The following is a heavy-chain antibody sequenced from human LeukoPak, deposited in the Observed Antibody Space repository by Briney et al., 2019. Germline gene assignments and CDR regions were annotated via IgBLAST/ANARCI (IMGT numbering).Heavy chain of an antibody. J-gene: IGHJ4*02. V-gene: IGHV3-74*01. D-gene: IGHD2/OR15-2a*01. CDR1: GFTFSSYW. CDR3: VSFYETY. Sequence: QAGGSLRLSCAASGFTFSSYWMNWVRQAPGKGLVWVSRIASDGSSTTYADSVKGRFSISRDNAKNTLYLQMNSLRAEDTAVYYCVSFYETYWGRGTLVTVSS. CDR2: IASDGSST.